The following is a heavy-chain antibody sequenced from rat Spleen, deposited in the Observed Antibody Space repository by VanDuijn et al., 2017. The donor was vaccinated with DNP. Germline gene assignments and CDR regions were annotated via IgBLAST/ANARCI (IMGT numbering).Heavy chain of an antibody. V-gene: IGHV3-3*01. D-gene: IGHD1-10*01. CDR1: GYSITSSYR. J-gene: IGHJ2*01. CDR2: INSAGST. Sequence: EVQLQESGPGLVKPSQSLSLTCSVTGYSITSSYRWNWIRKFPGNKLEWMGYINSAGSTNYNPSLKSRISITRDTSKNQFFLQVNSVTTEDTATYYWAREDNYDLGFDYWGQGVMVTVSS. CDR3: AREDNYDLGFDY.